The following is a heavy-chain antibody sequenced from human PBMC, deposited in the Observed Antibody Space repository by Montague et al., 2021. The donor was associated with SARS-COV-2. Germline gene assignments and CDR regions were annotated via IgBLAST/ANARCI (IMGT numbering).Heavy chain of an antibody. CDR2: IYYGGST. V-gene: IGHV4-59*08. CDR3: ARRALGNCSGGSCYSAFDY. CDR1: GGSISSYY. D-gene: IGHD2-15*01. J-gene: IGHJ4*02. Sequence: SETLSLTCTVSGGSISSYYWSWIRQPPGKGLEWIGYIYYGGSTXXXPSXXXRVTISVDTSKNQFSLKLSSVTAADTAVYYCARRALGNCSGGSCYSAFDYWGQGTLVTVSS.